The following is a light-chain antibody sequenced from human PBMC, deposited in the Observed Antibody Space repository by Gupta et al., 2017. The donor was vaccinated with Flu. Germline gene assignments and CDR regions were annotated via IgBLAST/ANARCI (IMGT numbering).Light chain of an antibody. V-gene: IGLV3-21*02. J-gene: IGLJ3*02. CDR2: DDS. CDR3: HVWDGSGDQRGWV. Sequence: TARITLGGNSVGSKPVHWYQQKPGQAPVLVVDDDSLRPSGIPERFSGSNSGNTATLIISRVEAGDEADYYCHVWDGSGDQRGWVFGGGTKLTVL. CDR1: SVGSKP.